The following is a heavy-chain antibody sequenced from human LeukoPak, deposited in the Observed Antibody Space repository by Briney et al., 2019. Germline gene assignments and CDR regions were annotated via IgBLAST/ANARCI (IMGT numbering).Heavy chain of an antibody. CDR1: GFTFSSYE. CDR3: SGIFYSNRYFDY. CDR2: ISSSGSTI. Sequence: GGSLRLSCAASGFTFSSYEMNWVRQAPGKGLEWVSYISSSGSTIYYADSVKGRFTISRDNAKNSLYLQMNSLRAEDTAVDYYSGIFYSNRYFDYWGQGTLVTVTS. D-gene: IGHD4-11*01. V-gene: IGHV3-48*03. J-gene: IGHJ4*02.